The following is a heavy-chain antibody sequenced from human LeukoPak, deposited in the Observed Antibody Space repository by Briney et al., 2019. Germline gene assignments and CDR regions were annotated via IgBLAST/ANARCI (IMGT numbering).Heavy chain of an antibody. CDR3: AKESSPGYDSSGYYFDY. D-gene: IGHD3-22*01. J-gene: IGHJ4*02. CDR1: GLTFSSYG. CDR2: ISYDGSNK. Sequence: GGSLRLSCAASGLTFSSYGMHWVRQAPGKGLDGVAVISYDGSNKYSADSVKARFPISRDNSKNTPYLQMNSLRAEDTAVYYCAKESSPGYDSSGYYFDYWGQGTLVTVSS. V-gene: IGHV3-30*18.